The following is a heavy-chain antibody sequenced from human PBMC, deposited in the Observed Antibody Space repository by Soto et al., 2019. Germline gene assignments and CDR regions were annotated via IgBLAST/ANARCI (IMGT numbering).Heavy chain of an antibody. J-gene: IGHJ3*01. CDR3: ARDRITTRGDAFDL. CDR2: ISAYNGNT. V-gene: IGHV1-18*01. D-gene: IGHD3-3*01. CDR1: GYTFTSYG. Sequence: ASVKVSCKASGYTFTSYGISWVRQAPGQGLEWMGWISAYNGNTNYAQKLQGRVTMTTDTSTSTAYMELTSLKSEDTAVYYCARDRITTRGDAFDLWGQGTMVTVSS.